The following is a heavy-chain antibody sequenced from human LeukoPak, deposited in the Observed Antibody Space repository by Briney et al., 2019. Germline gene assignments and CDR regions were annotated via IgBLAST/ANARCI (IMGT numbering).Heavy chain of an antibody. CDR3: ARARRGSGWYYFDY. D-gene: IGHD6-19*01. CDR2: INPNSGGT. V-gene: IGHV1-2*04. Sequence: ASVKVSCKASGYTLTGYYMHWVRQAPGQGLEWMGWINPNSGGTNYAQKFQGWVTMTRDTSISTAYMELSRLRSDDTAVYYCARARRGSGWYYFDYWGQGTLVTVSS. CDR1: GYTLTGYY. J-gene: IGHJ4*02.